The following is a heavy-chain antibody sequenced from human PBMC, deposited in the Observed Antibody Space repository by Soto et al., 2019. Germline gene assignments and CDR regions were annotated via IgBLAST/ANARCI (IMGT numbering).Heavy chain of an antibody. CDR3: ARDYDSSGYNSGY. D-gene: IGHD3-22*01. J-gene: IGHJ4*02. CDR2: IWYDGSNK. CDR1: GFTFSSYG. Sequence: SGGSLRLSCAASGFTFSSYGMHWVRQAPGKGLEWVAVIWYDGSNKYYADSVKGRFTISRDNSKNTLYLQMNSLRAEDAAVYYCARDYDSSGYNSGYWGQGTLVTVCS. V-gene: IGHV3-33*01.